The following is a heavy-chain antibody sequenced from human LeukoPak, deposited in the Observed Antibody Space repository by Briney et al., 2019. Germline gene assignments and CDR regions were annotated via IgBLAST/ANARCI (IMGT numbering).Heavy chain of an antibody. CDR2: ISAYNGNT. CDR1: GYTFTSYG. V-gene: IGHV1-18*01. D-gene: IGHD3-3*01. J-gene: IGHJ6*03. Sequence: APVKVSCKASGYTFTSYGISWVRQAPGQGLEWMGWISAYNGNTNYAQKLQGRVTMTTDTSTSTAYMELRSLRSDDTAVYYCARANWDFWSGYYSYYYYYMDVWGKGTTVTVSS. CDR3: ARANWDFWSGYYSYYYYYMDV.